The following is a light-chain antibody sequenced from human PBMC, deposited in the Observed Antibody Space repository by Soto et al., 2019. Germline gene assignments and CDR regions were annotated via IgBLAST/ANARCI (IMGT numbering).Light chain of an antibody. Sequence: EIVMTQSPGPVSAAPGERATLSCRASQDVRRNLAWYQQKPGQAPRLLFYAASTRASGVPVRFIGSGSGTDFPLTVTSLQSEDFALYCCQQYNDETRTFGQGTRVEI. CDR2: AAS. CDR3: QQYNDETRT. CDR1: QDVRRN. V-gene: IGKV3-15*01. J-gene: IGKJ1*01.